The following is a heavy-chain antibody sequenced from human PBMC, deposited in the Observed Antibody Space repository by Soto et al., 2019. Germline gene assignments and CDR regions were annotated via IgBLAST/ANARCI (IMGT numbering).Heavy chain of an antibody. CDR2: IHYSGST. J-gene: IGHJ4*02. V-gene: IGHV4-39*01. Sequence: QLQLQESGPGLVKPSETLSLTCTVSGDSVTISDYYWGWIRQPPGKGLEWIGSIHYSGSTYYNPSLKSRLTISGDTSKKQSSLKLTSVTAADAAVYCCAAHDSGGYYAEYWGQGTLVTVSA. CDR3: AAHDSGGYYAEY. CDR1: GDSVTISDYY. D-gene: IGHD3-22*01.